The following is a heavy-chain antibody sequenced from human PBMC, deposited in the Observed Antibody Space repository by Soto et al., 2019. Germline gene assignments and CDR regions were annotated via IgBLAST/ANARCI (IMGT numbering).Heavy chain of an antibody. J-gene: IGHJ1*01. V-gene: IGHV4-30-2*01. CDR1: GGSISSGGYS. D-gene: IGHD4-17*01. CDR2: IYHSGST. Sequence: PSETLSLTCAVSGGSISSGGYSWSWIRQPPGKGLEWIGYIYHSGSTYYNPSLKSRVTISVDRSKNQFSLKLSSVTAADTAVYYCARSVGHGDYYFQHWGQGTLVTVSS. CDR3: ARSVGHGDYYFQH.